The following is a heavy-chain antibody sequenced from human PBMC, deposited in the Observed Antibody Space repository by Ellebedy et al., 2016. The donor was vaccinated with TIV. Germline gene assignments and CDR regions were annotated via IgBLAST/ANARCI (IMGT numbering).Heavy chain of an antibody. CDR2: IYHSGST. J-gene: IGHJ4*02. CDR3: ARTDRGY. V-gene: IGHV4-38-2*02. Sequence: GSLRLXCTVSGYSISSGYYWGWIRQPPGKGLEWIGSIYHSGSTYYNPSLKSRVTISVDTSKNQFSLKLSSVTAADTAVYYCARTDRGYWGQGTLVTVSS. CDR1: GYSISSGYY.